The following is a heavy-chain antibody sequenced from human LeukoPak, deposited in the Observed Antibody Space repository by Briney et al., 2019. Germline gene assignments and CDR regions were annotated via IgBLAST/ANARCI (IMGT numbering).Heavy chain of an antibody. CDR2: IDNDGSST. J-gene: IGHJ4*02. D-gene: IGHD2-21*01. CDR1: GFTFSSYW. V-gene: IGHV3-74*01. Sequence: GGSLRLSCAASGFTFSSYWMHWIRQSPGKGLVWVSRIDNDGSSTSYADSVKGRFTISRGNAKNTLYLQINSLRAEDTAVYYCARDDSRGFAYWGQGTLVTVSS. CDR3: ARDDSRGFAY.